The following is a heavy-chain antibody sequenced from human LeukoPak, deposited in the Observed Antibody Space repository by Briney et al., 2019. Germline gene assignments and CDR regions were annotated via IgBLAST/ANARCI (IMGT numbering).Heavy chain of an antibody. Sequence: PGRSLTLSCAPAGFTFGSYGTSWVRQAPRDWREWVSAIKGGGGSTYYADSVKGRFTISRDNAMNSLYLQMNSLRAEDTAVYYCARDDSRGYSFCFDSWGQGTLVTVSS. D-gene: IGHD1-26*01. CDR3: ARDDSRGYSFCFDS. V-gene: IGHV3-23*01. CDR2: IKGGGGST. CDR1: GFTFGSYG. J-gene: IGHJ5*01.